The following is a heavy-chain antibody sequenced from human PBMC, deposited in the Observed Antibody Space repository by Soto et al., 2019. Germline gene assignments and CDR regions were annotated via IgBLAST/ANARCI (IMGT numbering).Heavy chain of an antibody. CDR3: ARVGVAASPNMDV. CDR2: INSNSGGT. V-gene: IGHV1-2*02. CDR1: GYTFTGYY. Sequence: ASVKVSCKASGYTFTGYYMHWVRQAPGQGLEWMGWINSNSGGTNYAQKFQGRVTMTRDTSISTAYMELSRLRSDDTAVYYCARVGVAASPNMDVWGQGTTVTVSS. D-gene: IGHD6-25*01. J-gene: IGHJ6*02.